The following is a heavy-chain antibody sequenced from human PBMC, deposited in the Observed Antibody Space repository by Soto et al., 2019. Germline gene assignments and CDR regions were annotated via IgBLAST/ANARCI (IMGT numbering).Heavy chain of an antibody. Sequence: GGSLRLSCAASGFTFSSYSMNWVRQAPGKGLEWVSSISSSSSYIYYADSVKGRFTISRDNAKNSLYLQMNSLRAEDTAVYYCARDSYFWSRYRTTDYYYGMDVWGQGTTATVSS. CDR2: ISSSSSYI. CDR3: ARDSYFWSRYRTTDYYYGMDV. V-gene: IGHV3-21*01. J-gene: IGHJ6*02. D-gene: IGHD3-3*01. CDR1: GFTFSSYS.